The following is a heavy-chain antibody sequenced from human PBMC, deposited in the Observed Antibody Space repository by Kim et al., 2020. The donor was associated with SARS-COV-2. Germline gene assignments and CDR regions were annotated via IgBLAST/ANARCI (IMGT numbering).Heavy chain of an antibody. CDR2: IIPIFGTA. D-gene: IGHD2-15*01. CDR1: GGTFSSYA. CDR3: ARPHCSGGSCYSFKSYFDY. J-gene: IGHJ4*02. V-gene: IGHV1-69*13. Sequence: SVKVSCKASGGTFSSYAISWVRQAPGQGLEWMGGIIPIFGTANYAQKFQGRVTITADESTSTAYMELSSLRSEDTAVYYCARPHCSGGSCYSFKSYFDYWGQGTLVTVSS.